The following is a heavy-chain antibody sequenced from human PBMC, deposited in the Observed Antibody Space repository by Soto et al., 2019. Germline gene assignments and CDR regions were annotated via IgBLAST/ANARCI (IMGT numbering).Heavy chain of an antibody. Sequence: QVQLQESGPGLVKPSETLSLTCTVSGGSISSRSNYWSWIRQPPGKGLEWIGWVFYSGSTNYNRSLKSRVTISRDTSKNQFSLKVTSVTAADTAVYYCAKVQYSSSWDAWFDPWGQGTLVAVSS. CDR2: VFYSGST. V-gene: IGHV4-61*01. D-gene: IGHD6-13*01. J-gene: IGHJ5*02. CDR3: AKVQYSSSWDAWFDP. CDR1: GGSISSRSNY.